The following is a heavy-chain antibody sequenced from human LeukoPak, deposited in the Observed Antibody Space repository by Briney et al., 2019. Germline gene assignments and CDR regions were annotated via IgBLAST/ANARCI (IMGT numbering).Heavy chain of an antibody. Sequence: PGGSLRLFCAASGFTFSSYAMNWVRQAPGKGLEWVSYISTSGSSIYYADSVKGRFTMSRDNAKNSLFLEMNSLGAEDTAVYYCARDRSGWYYFDYWGQGVLVTVSS. CDR1: GFTFSSYA. CDR3: ARDRSGWYYFDY. J-gene: IGHJ4*02. CDR2: ISTSGSSI. V-gene: IGHV3-48*03. D-gene: IGHD6-19*01.